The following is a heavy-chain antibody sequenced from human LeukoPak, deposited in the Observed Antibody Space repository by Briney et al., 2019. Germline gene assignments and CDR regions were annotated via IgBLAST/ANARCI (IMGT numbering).Heavy chain of an antibody. CDR1: GYTFTIYY. CDR2: INPMGGTT. J-gene: IGHJ4*02. Sequence: GASVKVSCKASGYTFTIYYMHWVRQAPGQGLEWMGIINPMGGTTSYAQKFQGRVTMTRDTSTSTVYMELSSLRSEDTAVYYCARDEGSSWSHYFDYWGQGTLVTV. D-gene: IGHD6-13*01. CDR3: ARDEGSSWSHYFDY. V-gene: IGHV1-46*01.